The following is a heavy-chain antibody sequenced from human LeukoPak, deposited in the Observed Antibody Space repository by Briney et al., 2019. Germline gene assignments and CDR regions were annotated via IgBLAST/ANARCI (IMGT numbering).Heavy chain of an antibody. D-gene: IGHD2-8*01. CDR3: AKWRAADAFDI. CDR2: INPNSGGT. J-gene: IGHJ3*02. V-gene: IGHV1-2*02. Sequence: VASGKVSCKTSGYTFTDYSIHWVRQAPGQGLEWMGWINPNSGGTNYAQKFQGRVTMTRDTSISTAYMELSRLRSDDTAMYYCAKWRAADAFDIWGQGTMVTVSS. CDR1: GYTFTDYS.